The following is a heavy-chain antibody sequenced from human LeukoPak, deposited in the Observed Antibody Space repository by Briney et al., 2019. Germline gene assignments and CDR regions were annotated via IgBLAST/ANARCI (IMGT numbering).Heavy chain of an antibody. CDR1: GLTLGNYW. J-gene: IGHJ4*02. CDR3: ARDYDYSLDY. V-gene: IGHV3-7*01. CDR2: INLDGGDK. Sequence: GGSLRLSCAASGLTLGNYWMSWARQAPGKGLEWVANINLDGGDKSYVGSVKGRFTISRDNAKNSLYLQMNSLGAEDTAVYYCARDYDYSLDYWGQGTLVTVSS. D-gene: IGHD4/OR15-4a*01.